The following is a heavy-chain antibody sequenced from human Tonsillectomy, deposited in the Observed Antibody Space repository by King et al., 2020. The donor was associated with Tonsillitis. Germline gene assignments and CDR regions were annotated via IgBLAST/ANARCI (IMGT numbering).Heavy chain of an antibody. CDR3: ARESLRRRYYYESRASRAFDI. Sequence: LQLQESGPGLVKPSQTLSLTCTVSGGSISGDRYYWSWIRQPAGKGLEWIGRIYSSGSTNYNPSLKNRVTMSVDTSKNQFSLKLSSVTAADTAVYYCARESLRRRYYYESRASRAFDIWGQGTRVTVSS. CDR2: IYSSGST. V-gene: IGHV4-61*02. D-gene: IGHD3-22*01. CDR1: GGSISGDRYY. J-gene: IGHJ3*02.